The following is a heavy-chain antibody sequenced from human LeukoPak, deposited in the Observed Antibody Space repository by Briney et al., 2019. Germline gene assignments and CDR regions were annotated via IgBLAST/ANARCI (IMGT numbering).Heavy chain of an antibody. V-gene: IGHV4-39*01. Sequence: SETLSLTCSVSGDAFSSSSYYWGWIRQPPGKGPEGFGSINYSGTTYYNPSLKSPGNISVDTSKNQLSLRLRSVTVADTAVYYCARLSIVGATSSYYMDVWGKGTTVTVSS. CDR2: INYSGTT. J-gene: IGHJ6*03. CDR3: ARLSIVGATSSYYMDV. CDR1: GDAFSSSSYY. D-gene: IGHD1-26*01.